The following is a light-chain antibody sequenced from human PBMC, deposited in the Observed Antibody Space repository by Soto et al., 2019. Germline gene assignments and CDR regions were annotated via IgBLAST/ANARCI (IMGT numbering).Light chain of an antibody. CDR1: QSVSSSY. CDR2: GAS. Sequence: EIVLTQSPGTLSLSPGERATLSCRASQSVSSSYLAWYQQKPGQAPRLIIYGASDRATGIPDRFSGSGSGTDFTLTISRLEPEDFAVYYCQQYGSSPSTFGQGTKLEIK. V-gene: IGKV3-20*01. J-gene: IGKJ2*01. CDR3: QQYGSSPST.